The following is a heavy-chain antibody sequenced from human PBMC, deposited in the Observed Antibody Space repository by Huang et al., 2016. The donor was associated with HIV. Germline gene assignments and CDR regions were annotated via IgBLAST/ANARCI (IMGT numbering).Heavy chain of an antibody. CDR3: ARDPKYHRIGYYRQRRGIDI. V-gene: IGHV1-18*01. CDR1: GYTFTSSG. D-gene: IGHD3-22*01. J-gene: IGHJ3*02. Sequence: QIQLMQSGPELKQPGASVKVSCKASGYTFTSSGITWARQAPGQGPEWMGWTRGSSGDPEYDKKFQCRVTLTTDTSTNIAYMELRSLRSDDTAKYYCARDPKYHRIGYYRQRRGIDIWGQGTMVIVSS. CDR2: TRGSSGDP.